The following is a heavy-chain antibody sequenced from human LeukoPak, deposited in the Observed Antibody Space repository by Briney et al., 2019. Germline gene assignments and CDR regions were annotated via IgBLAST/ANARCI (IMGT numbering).Heavy chain of an antibody. CDR3: AKEVIAAGGNFEY. J-gene: IGHJ4*02. CDR1: GFTFSTSI. V-gene: IGHV3-30*18. Sequence: PGGSLRLSCAASGFTFSTSIMHWVRQAPGKGLEWVAVISYDGNNKYYADSVKGRFTISRDNSKSTLYVQMNRLRAEDTAVYYCAKEVIAAGGNFEYWGQGTLVTVSS. CDR2: ISYDGNNK. D-gene: IGHD6-13*01.